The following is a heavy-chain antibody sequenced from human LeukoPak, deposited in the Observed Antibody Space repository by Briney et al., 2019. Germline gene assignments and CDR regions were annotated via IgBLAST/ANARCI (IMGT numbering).Heavy chain of an antibody. J-gene: IGHJ4*02. CDR3: ARGRNNSSPPKS. D-gene: IGHD4-23*01. V-gene: IGHV3-11*01. CDR2: TSSSGSTI. Sequence: YTSSSGSTIYYADSVKGRFTISRDNAKNSLYLQMNSLRAEDTAVYYCARGRNNSSPPKSWGQGTLVTVSS.